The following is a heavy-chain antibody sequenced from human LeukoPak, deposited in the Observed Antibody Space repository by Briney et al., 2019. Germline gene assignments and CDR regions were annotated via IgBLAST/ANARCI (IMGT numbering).Heavy chain of an antibody. CDR3: ARGRYSGYEGFDY. CDR1: GFTVSSNS. Sequence: HPGGSLRLSCAASGFTVSSNSMSWVRQAPGKGLEWVSVIYSGGSTYYADSVKGRFTISRDNSKNTLYLQMNSLRAEDTAVYYCARGRYSGYEGFDYWGQGTLVTVSS. J-gene: IGHJ4*02. CDR2: IYSGGST. V-gene: IGHV3-53*01. D-gene: IGHD5-12*01.